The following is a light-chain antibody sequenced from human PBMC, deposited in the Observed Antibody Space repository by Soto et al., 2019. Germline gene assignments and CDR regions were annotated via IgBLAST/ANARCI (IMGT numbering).Light chain of an antibody. CDR2: DAA. J-gene: IGKJ4*01. Sequence: EIVLAQSPATLSVSPGERVTLSCRATQTIGNKLAWYLQRPGQAPRLLIYDAANRATGIPARFSGSGSGTDFTLTISSLEPEDFAVYYCQQRGNWPLTFGGGTKVDIK. CDR3: QQRGNWPLT. V-gene: IGKV3-11*01. CDR1: QTIGNK.